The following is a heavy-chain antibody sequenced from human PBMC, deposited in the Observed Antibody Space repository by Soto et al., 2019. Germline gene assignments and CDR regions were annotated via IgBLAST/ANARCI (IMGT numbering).Heavy chain of an antibody. D-gene: IGHD3-9*01. CDR2: IYWNDDK. V-gene: IGHV2-5*01. Sequence: SGPTLVNPTQTLTLTCTFSGFSLSTSGVGVGWIRQPPGKALEWLALIYWNDDKRYSPSLKSRLTITKDTSKNQVVLTMTNMDPVDTATYYCAHRSYYDMLTGYYPHNWFDPWGQGTLVTVSS. CDR3: AHRSYYDMLTGYYPHNWFDP. CDR1: GFSLSTSGVG. J-gene: IGHJ5*02.